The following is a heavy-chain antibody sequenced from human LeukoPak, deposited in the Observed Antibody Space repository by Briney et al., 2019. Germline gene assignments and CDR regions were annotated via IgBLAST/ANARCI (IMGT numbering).Heavy chain of an antibody. CDR3: ARPATLSPYGGSLYFDY. CDR1: GYSFTTYW. V-gene: IGHV5-51*01. CDR2: IYPGDSET. J-gene: IGHJ4*02. Sequence: GESLKISCKGSGYSFTTYWIGWVRQMPGKGLEWMGFIYPGDSETKYSPSFQGHVTFSADKSISTAYLQWSSLKASDTAMYYCARPATLSPYGGSLYFDYWGQGTLVTVSS. D-gene: IGHD4-23*01.